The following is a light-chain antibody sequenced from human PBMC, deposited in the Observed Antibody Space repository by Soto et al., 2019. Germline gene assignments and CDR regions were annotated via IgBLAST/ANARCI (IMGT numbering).Light chain of an antibody. CDR3: QQSYSTPIS. Sequence: DILMTQSPASLSSCLLDTVSITCRASQSISSHLNWYQQKPGKAPNLLMYTASNLQSGVPSRFSGSGSGTDFTLTISSLQPEDFATYYCQQSYSTPISFGQGTRLEIK. CDR1: QSISSH. V-gene: IGKV1-39*01. J-gene: IGKJ5*01. CDR2: TAS.